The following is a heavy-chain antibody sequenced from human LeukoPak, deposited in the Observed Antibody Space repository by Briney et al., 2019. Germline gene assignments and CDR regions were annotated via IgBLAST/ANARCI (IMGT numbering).Heavy chain of an antibody. CDR1: GFTFSTYA. D-gene: IGHD3-16*01. V-gene: IGHV3-30-3*01. CDR3: ARGFGGTGFHYKRYYGMDA. Sequence: GGSLRLSCAASGFTFSTYAMRWVRQAPGKGLEWVAVISHDESNKYYADSVKGRFTISRDNSKNTVYLQMNSLRAGDTAVFYCARGFGGTGFHYKRYYGMDAWGQGTTVTVSS. CDR2: ISHDESNK. J-gene: IGHJ6*02.